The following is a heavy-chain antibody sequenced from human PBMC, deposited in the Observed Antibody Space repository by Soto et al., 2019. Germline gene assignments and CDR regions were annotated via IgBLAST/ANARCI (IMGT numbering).Heavy chain of an antibody. D-gene: IGHD3-16*01. Sequence: GGSLRLSCAASGFTFSSYAMSWVRQAPGKGLEWVSAISGSGGSTYYADSVKGRFTISRDNSKNTLYLQMNSLRAEDTAVYYCAKSPTYPYYYGMDVWGQGTTVTVSS. CDR3: AKSPTYPYYYGMDV. CDR1: GFTFSSYA. J-gene: IGHJ6*02. V-gene: IGHV3-23*01. CDR2: ISGSGGST.